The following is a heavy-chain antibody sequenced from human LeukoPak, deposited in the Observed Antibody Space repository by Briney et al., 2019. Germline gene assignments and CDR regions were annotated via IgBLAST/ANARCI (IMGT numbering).Heavy chain of an antibody. D-gene: IGHD2-15*01. Sequence: PGGSLRLSCAASGFTFNNYIMNWVRQAPGKGLEWVSSISSSSSYIYYADSVKGRFTISRDNAKNSLYLQMNSLRAEDTAVYYCARDLGYCSGGSCYWGQGTLVTVSS. V-gene: IGHV3-21*01. CDR2: ISSSSSYI. CDR1: GFTFNNYI. CDR3: ARDLGYCSGGSCY. J-gene: IGHJ4*02.